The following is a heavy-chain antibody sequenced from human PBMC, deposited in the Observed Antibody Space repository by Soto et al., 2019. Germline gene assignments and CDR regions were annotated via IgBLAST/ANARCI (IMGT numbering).Heavy chain of an antibody. CDR3: ARGGWTTYYSPFFDY. CDR1: GFSLSTSGVG. D-gene: IGHD3-10*01. J-gene: IGHJ4*02. CDR2: IYWDDDK. Sequence: QITLKESGPTLVKPTQTLTLTCTFSGFSLSTSGVGVGWIRQPPGKALEWLALIYWDDDKRYSPSLKSRLTXXXXXXXXXXXXXXXXXXXXXXATYYCARGGWTTYYSPFFDYWGQGTLVTVSS. V-gene: IGHV2-5*02.